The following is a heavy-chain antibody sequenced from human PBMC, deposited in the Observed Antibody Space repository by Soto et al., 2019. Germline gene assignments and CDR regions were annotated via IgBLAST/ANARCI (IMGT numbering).Heavy chain of an antibody. CDR1: GYTFTSYA. Sequence: GASVKVSCKASGYTFTSYAISWVRQAPGQGLEWMGWISAYNGNTNYAQKLQGRLTMTRDTSTSTVYMELSSLRSEDTAVYYCARGKYYGDRSPFPLHYGGQGTRVTVSS. D-gene: IGHD3-22*01. CDR3: ARGKYYGDRSPFPLHY. CDR2: ISAYNGNT. J-gene: IGHJ4*02. V-gene: IGHV1-18*01.